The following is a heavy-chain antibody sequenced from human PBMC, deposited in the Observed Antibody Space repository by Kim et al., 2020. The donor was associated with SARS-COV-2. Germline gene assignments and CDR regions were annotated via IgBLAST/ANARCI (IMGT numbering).Heavy chain of an antibody. CDR2: IYYTGST. D-gene: IGHD6-13*01. J-gene: IGHJ6*02. CDR1: GGSISSYY. Sequence: SETLSLTCTVSGGSISSYYWSWIRQPPGKGLEWIGCIYYTGSTTYNPALKSRVTISVDTSNNQFSLKVSSVTAADTAVYYCGRVSSWTGGSGGVDVWGQGTTVTVSS. V-gene: IGHV4-59*01. CDR3: GRVSSWTGGSGGVDV.